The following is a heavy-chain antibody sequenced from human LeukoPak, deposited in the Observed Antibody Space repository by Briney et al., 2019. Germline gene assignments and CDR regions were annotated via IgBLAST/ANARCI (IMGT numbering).Heavy chain of an antibody. J-gene: IGHJ5*02. D-gene: IGHD3-9*01. CDR1: GGSFSGYY. CDR3: ARGSRYDILTGFNWFDP. Sequence: SETLSLTCAVYGGSFSGYYWSWIRQPPGKGLEWIGEINHSGSTNYNPSLKSRVTISVDTSKNQFSLKLSSVTAADTAVYYCARGSRYDILTGFNWFDPWGQGTLVTVPS. CDR2: INHSGST. V-gene: IGHV4-34*01.